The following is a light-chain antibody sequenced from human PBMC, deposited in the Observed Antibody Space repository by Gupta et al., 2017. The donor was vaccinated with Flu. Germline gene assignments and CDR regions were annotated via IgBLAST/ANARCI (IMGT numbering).Light chain of an antibody. J-gene: IGKJ1*01. V-gene: IGKV1-6*01. CDR2: AAS. Sequence: AIQMTQSPSSLSASVGDRVTISCRASQGIRNELGWYQQKPGKAPKLLIYAASNLQRGVPSRFSGSGSGTYFTLTINSLQPEDFATYYCLQDYSYPRTFGQGTKVEI. CDR3: LQDYSYPRT. CDR1: QGIRNE.